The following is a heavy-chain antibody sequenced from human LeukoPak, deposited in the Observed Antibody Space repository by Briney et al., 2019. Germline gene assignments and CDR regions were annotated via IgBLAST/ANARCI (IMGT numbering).Heavy chain of an antibody. CDR1: GFTFSSYA. D-gene: IGHD3-10*01. V-gene: IGHV3-23*01. CDR2: ISGSGGST. CDR3: AKKAQLWFGELLPFDY. Sequence: GGSLRLSCAASGFTFSSYAMSWVRQAPGKGLEWVSAISGSGGSTYYADSVKGRFTISRDNSKNTLYLQMNSLRAEDTAVYYCAKKAQLWFGELLPFDYWGQGTLVTVSA. J-gene: IGHJ4*02.